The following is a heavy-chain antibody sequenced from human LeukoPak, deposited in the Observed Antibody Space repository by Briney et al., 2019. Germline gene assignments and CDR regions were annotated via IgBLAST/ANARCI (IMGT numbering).Heavy chain of an antibody. Sequence: GGSLRLSCAASGFTFSSYAMSWVRQAPGKGLEWVSAISGSGGSTYYADSVKGRFTISRDNSKNTLYLQMNSLRAEDTAVYYCARGYPYYYDSSGYRWANDYWGQGTLVTVSS. CDR3: ARGYPYYYDSSGYRWANDY. CDR1: GFTFSSYA. J-gene: IGHJ4*02. D-gene: IGHD3-22*01. CDR2: ISGSGGST. V-gene: IGHV3-23*01.